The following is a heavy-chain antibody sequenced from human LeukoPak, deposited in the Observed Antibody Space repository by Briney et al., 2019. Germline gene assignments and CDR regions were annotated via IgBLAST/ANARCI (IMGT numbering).Heavy chain of an antibody. J-gene: IGHJ4*02. CDR3: ARDNYGGNALFDY. CDR1: GFTFSSYA. V-gene: IGHV3-30-3*01. CDR2: ISYDGSNK. Sequence: GGSLRLSCAASGFTFSSYAMHWVRQAPGKGLEWVAVISYDGSNKYYADSVKGRFTISRDNSKNTLYLQMNSLRAEDTAVYYCARDNYGGNALFDYWGQGTLVTVSS. D-gene: IGHD4-23*01.